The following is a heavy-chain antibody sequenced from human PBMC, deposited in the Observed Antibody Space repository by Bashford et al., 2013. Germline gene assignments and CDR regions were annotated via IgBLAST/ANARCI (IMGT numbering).Heavy chain of an antibody. D-gene: IGHD3-10*01. CDR2: INHSGGT. J-gene: IGHJ4*02. Sequence: SETLSLTCTVSRGSVRSRGDYWSWIRQPPGKGLEWIGYINHSGGTNYNPSLKSRVTISLDTSKNQFSLRLTSVTAADTAVYYCARGDNYGSSPYSTYYFDYVGPGNPGPPSPQ. CDR1: RGSVRSRGDY. V-gene: IGHV4-61*08. CDR3: ARGDNYGSSPYSTYYFDY.